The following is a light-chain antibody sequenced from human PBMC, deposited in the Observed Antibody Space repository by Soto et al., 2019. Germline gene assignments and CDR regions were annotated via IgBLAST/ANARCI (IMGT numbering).Light chain of an antibody. CDR2: GTS. CDR1: QTVSSTY. Sequence: EIVLTQSPGTLSLSPGERATLSCRTSQTVSSTYLAWYQQKRGQAPRLLIYGTSNRATGIPDRFSGSGSGTDLTLTISRLEHEDFAVYHCQLYGSSPLYSFAQGTELEIK. J-gene: IGKJ2*01. V-gene: IGKV3-20*01. CDR3: QLYGSSPLYS.